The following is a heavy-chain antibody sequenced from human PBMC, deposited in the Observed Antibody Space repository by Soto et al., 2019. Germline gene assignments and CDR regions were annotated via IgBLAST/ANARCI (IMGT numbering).Heavy chain of an antibody. V-gene: IGHV3-30*18. Sequence: GGSLRLSCAASGFTFSSYGMHWVRQAPGKGLEWVAVISYDGSNKYYADSVKGRFTISRDNSKNTLYLQMNSLRAEDTAVYYCAKALGGGNFNYWGQGTLVTV. CDR2: ISYDGSNK. CDR1: GFTFSSYG. CDR3: AKALGGGNFNY. J-gene: IGHJ4*02. D-gene: IGHD2-21*02.